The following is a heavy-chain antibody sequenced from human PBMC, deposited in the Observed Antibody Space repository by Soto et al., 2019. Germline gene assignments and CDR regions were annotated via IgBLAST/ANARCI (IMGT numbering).Heavy chain of an antibody. D-gene: IGHD6-13*01. J-gene: IGHJ6*03. V-gene: IGHV4-34*01. Sequence: QVQLQQWGAGLLKPSETLSLTCAVYGGSFSGYYWSWIRQPPGKGLEWIGEINHSGSTNYNPSLKSRVSIAVDTSKNQFSLKLSSVTAAGTAVYYCARGKAAAAWRGHYYYMDVWGKGTTVTVSS. CDR3: ARGKAAAAWRGHYYYMDV. CDR1: GGSFSGYY. CDR2: INHSGST.